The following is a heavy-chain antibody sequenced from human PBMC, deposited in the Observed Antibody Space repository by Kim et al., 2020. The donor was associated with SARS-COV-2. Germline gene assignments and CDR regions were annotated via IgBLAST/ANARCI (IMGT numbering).Heavy chain of an antibody. J-gene: IGHJ4*02. D-gene: IGHD6-6*01. V-gene: IGHV3-72*01. CDR2: SYTT. Sequence: SYTTEYAASVKGRFAISRDDSKNSLYLQMNSLSTEDTAVYYFTGDPGARYWGQGTLVTVSS. CDR3: TGDPGARY.